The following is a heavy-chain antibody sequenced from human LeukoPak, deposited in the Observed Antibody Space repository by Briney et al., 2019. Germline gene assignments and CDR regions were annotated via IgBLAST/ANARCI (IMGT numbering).Heavy chain of an antibody. J-gene: IGHJ4*02. V-gene: IGHV3-23*01. CDR2: TSSSDAGT. CDR1: GFTLSTYA. CDR3: ARSRHSYDSTGFPHY. Sequence: GGSLRLSCAASGFTLSTYAMSWVRQTPGKGLEWVAATSSSDAGTYHADSVRGRFTISRDNSKNTLYLQMNSLRAEDAAVYFCARSRHSYDSTGFPHYWGQGTLVTVSS. D-gene: IGHD3-22*01.